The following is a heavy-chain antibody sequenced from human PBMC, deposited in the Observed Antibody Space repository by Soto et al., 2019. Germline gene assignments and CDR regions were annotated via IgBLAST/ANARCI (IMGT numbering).Heavy chain of an antibody. CDR2: IYSGGST. CDR1: GFTVSTKY. CDR3: ARDPWAADY. V-gene: IGHV3-66*01. D-gene: IGHD3-16*01. Sequence: EVQLVESGGGLVQPGGSLRLSCAASGFTVSTKYMSWVRQAPGKGLEWVSVIYSGGSTFYADSVRGRFTISRDNSKTTVNLQMNRLRAEDTAVYYCARDPWAADYWGQGTLVTVSS. J-gene: IGHJ4*02.